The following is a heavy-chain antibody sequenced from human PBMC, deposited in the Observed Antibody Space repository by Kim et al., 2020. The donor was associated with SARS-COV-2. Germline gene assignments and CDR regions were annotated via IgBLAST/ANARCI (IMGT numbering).Heavy chain of an antibody. Sequence: KGRFSVSRDNAKNTLFLQMNSLRAEDTAVYYCTRDAIEVKAIYYGSGTPAYWGQGTLVTVSS. V-gene: IGHV3-74*01. J-gene: IGHJ4*02. D-gene: IGHD3-10*01. CDR3: TRDAIEVKAIYYGSGTPAY.